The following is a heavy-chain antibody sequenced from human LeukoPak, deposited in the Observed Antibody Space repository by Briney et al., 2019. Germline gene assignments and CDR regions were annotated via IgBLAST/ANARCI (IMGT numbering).Heavy chain of an antibody. D-gene: IGHD3-10*01. V-gene: IGHV1-8*01. CDR3: ARVYGSGSYYIPRSYYYYYYMDV. CDR2: MNPNSGNT. CDR1: GGTFTSYD. Sequence: GASVKVSCKASGGTFTSYDINWVRQATGQGLEWMGWMNPNSGNTGYAQKFQGRVTMTRNTSISTAYMELSSLRSEDTAVYYCARVYGSGSYYIPRSYYYYYYMDVWGKGTTVTISS. J-gene: IGHJ6*03.